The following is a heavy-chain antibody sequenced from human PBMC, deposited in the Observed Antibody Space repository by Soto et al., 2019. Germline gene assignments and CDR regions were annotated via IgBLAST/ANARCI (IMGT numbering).Heavy chain of an antibody. V-gene: IGHV3-23*01. Sequence: GGSLILSCAASGFTFSSYAMSWVRQAPGKGLEWVSAISGSGGSTYYADSVKGRFTISRDNSKNTLYLQMNSLRAEDTAVYYCAKQIRLGIAARPDYWGQGTLVTVSS. CDR3: AKQIRLGIAARPDY. CDR1: GFTFSSYA. CDR2: ISGSGGST. J-gene: IGHJ4*02. D-gene: IGHD6-6*01.